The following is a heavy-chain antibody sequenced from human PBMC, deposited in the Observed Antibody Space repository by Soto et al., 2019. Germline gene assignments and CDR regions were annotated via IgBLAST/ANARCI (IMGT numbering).Heavy chain of an antibody. CDR2: IKQDGSER. CDR1: GFTFSTYW. V-gene: IGHV3-7*01. J-gene: IGHJ4*02. Sequence: GGSLRLSCAASGFTFSTYWMSWVRQAPGEGLEWVANIKQDGSERYYGDSVKGRFTISRDNAKNSLYLQMNSLRAEDTAVYYCARDSGTSDYWGQGTLVTVSS. D-gene: IGHD1-1*01. CDR3: ARDSGTSDY.